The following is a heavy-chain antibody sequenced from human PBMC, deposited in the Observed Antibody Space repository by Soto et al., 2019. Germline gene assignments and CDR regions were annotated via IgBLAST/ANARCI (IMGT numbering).Heavy chain of an antibody. Sequence: ASVKVSCKASGYTFTSYGISWVRQAPGQGLEWMGFTRAYNGNTNYAQKLQGRVNMTTETSTSTAYMELRSLRSDETAVYYCERDGRGVFLGQYYYYGXDVWGHGTTVTXS. CDR3: ERDGRGVFLGQYYYYGXDV. J-gene: IGHJ6*02. V-gene: IGHV1-18*01. D-gene: IGHD3-10*01. CDR2: TRAYNGNT. CDR1: GYTFTSYG.